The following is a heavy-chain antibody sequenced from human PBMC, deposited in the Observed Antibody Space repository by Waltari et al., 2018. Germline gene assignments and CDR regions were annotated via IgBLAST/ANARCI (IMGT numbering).Heavy chain of an antibody. D-gene: IGHD1-1*01. CDR2: ISGSGFTT. CDR3: ARDWTTRGSFDV. J-gene: IGHJ3*01. V-gene: IGHV3-48*03. CDR1: GFTFSDYE. Sequence: DVQLVESGGGLVPPGGSLRLSCEASGFTFSDYEMTWVRQAPGKGLEWLSHISGSGFTTYYAGAVKGRFTVSRDNAQNSLFLQMNSLSVDDTALYYCARDWTTRGSFDVWGQGTMVTVSS.